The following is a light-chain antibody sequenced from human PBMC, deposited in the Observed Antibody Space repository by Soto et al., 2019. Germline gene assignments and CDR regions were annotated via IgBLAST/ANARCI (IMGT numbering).Light chain of an antibody. J-gene: IGKJ2*01. CDR2: WAS. Sequence: DIVMTQSPDSLAVPLGERATINCKSSQSLLYSSNNKNYLAWYQQKPGQSPKMLIYWASIRESGVPDRFSGSGSGTDFTLTISSLQAEDVAVYFCQGYYSIPYTFGQGTKLEIK. CDR3: QGYYSIPYT. CDR1: QSLLYSSNNKNY. V-gene: IGKV4-1*01.